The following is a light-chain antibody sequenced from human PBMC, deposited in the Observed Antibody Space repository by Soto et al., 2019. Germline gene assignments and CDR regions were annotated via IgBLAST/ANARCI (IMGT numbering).Light chain of an antibody. CDR2: KAS. CDR1: QSINSW. J-gene: IGKJ1*01. V-gene: IGKV1-5*03. CDR3: QQYNSYSGT. Sequence: DIRMTQSRSTLSASVGDRVTSSCRASQSINSWLAWYQQKPGKAPNLLIYKASSLESGVPSRFSGSGSGTEFTLTIRSLQPDDFATYYCQQYNSYSGTFGQGTKVEIK.